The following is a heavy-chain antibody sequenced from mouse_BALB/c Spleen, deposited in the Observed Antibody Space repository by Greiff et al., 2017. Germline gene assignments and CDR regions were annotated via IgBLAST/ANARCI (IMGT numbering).Heavy chain of an antibody. CDR3: ARSSTVICNWSLYAMDY. J-gene: IGHJ4*01. D-gene: IGHD4-1*02. V-gene: IGHV14-3*02. CDR2: IDPANGNT. Sequence: EVQLQQSGAELVKPGASVKLSCTASGFNIKDTYMHWVKQRPEQGLEWIGRIDPANGNTKYDPKFQGKATITADTSSNTAYLQLSSLTSEDTAVYYCARSSTVICNWSLYAMDYWGQGTSVTVSS. CDR1: GFNIKDTY.